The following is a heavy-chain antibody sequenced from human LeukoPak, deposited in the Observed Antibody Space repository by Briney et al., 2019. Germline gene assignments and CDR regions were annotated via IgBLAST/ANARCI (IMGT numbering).Heavy chain of an antibody. CDR3: ARVWAGYLLNWFDP. CDR2: INHSGST. Sequence: SETLSLTCAVYGGSFSGYYWSWIRQPPGKGLEWIGEINHSGSTNYNPSLKSRVTISVDTSKNQFSLKLSSVTAADTAVYYCARVWAGYLLNWFDPWGQGTLVTVSS. D-gene: IGHD3/OR15-3a*01. CDR1: GGSFSGYY. V-gene: IGHV4-34*01. J-gene: IGHJ5*02.